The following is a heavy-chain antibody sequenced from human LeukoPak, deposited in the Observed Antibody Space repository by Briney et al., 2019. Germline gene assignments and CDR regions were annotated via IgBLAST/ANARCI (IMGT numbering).Heavy chain of an antibody. J-gene: IGHJ3*02. CDR3: ARGGRQQLVRTHDGFDI. Sequence: SETLSLTCAVYGGSFSGYDWSWIRQPPGKGLEWIGEINHSESTNYNPSLKSRVTISVDTSKKQFSLKLSSVTAADTAVYYCARGGRQQLVRTHDGFDIWGQGTMVTVSS. CDR2: INHSEST. V-gene: IGHV4-34*01. D-gene: IGHD6-13*01. CDR1: GGSFSGYD.